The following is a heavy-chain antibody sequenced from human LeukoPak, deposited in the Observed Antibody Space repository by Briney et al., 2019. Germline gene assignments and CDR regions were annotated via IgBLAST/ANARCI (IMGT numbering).Heavy chain of an antibody. J-gene: IGHJ4*02. V-gene: IGHV1-2*02. CDR1: GYTFTDYY. Sequence: GASVKVSCKTSGYTFTDYYVHWMRQAPGQGLEWMGWINSNSGGTSYAQKFQGRVTLTRDTPTRTAYMELSRLRSDDTAVYYCASGRYSSGWYYFDYWGQGTLVTVSS. D-gene: IGHD6-19*01. CDR2: INSNSGGT. CDR3: ASGRYSSGWYYFDY.